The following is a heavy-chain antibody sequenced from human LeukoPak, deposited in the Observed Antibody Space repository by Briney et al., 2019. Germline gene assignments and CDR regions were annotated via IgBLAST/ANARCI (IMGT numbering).Heavy chain of an antibody. J-gene: IGHJ4*02. V-gene: IGHV3-53*01. Sequence: GGSLRLSCVASGFARGSNYMSWVRQAPGKGLEWVSLIYSGGAIRYADSVKGRFTISRDNAKNSLYLQMDSLRAEDTAVYYCARDFLHSSTSRPFDYWGQGTLVTVSS. CDR3: ARDFLHSSTSRPFDY. D-gene: IGHD2-2*01. CDR2: IYSGGAI. CDR1: GFARGSNY.